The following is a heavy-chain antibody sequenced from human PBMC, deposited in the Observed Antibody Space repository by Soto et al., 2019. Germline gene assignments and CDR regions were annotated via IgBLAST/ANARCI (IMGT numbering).Heavy chain of an antibody. D-gene: IGHD6-13*01. J-gene: IGHJ6*02. V-gene: IGHV4-34*01. CDR1: GGSFSGYY. Sequence: SETLSLTCAVYGGSFSGYYWSWIRQPPGKXLEWIGEINHSGSTNYNPSLKSRVTISVDTSKNQFSLKLSSVTAADTAVYYCARGGAAAAIYYYYYYGMDVWGQGTTVTVSS. CDR3: ARGGAAAAIYYYYYYGMDV. CDR2: INHSGST.